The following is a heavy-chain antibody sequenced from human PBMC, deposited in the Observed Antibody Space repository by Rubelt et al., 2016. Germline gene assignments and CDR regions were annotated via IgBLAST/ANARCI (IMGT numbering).Heavy chain of an antibody. V-gene: IGHV4-38-2*01. D-gene: IGHD2-2*01. Sequence: EWIGSIYQSGSTYYNPSLKSRVTISIDTSKNQFSLNLSSVTAADTAVYYCARIFSGNKGSVVPPANWFFGLWGRGTLVTVSS. CDR2: IYQSGST. J-gene: IGHJ2*01. CDR3: ARIFSGNKGSVVPPANWFFGL.